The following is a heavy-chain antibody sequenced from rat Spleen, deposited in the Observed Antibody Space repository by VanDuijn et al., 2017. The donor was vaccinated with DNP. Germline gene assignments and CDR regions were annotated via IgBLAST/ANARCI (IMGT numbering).Heavy chain of an antibody. V-gene: IGHV2S12*01. CDR3: TGGGSNIYPFSY. CDR2: ISSAGNT. D-gene: IGHD1-2*01. J-gene: IGHJ3*01. CDR1: GVSLSNFG. Sequence: QVQLRESGPGLVQPSQILSLTCTVSGVSLSNFGINWVRQPPGKGLEWIAAISSAGNTFYNSALKSRLSFSSDPSKSQVFLKMDSPQTEDTAIYFCTGGGSNIYPFSYWGQGTLVTVSS.